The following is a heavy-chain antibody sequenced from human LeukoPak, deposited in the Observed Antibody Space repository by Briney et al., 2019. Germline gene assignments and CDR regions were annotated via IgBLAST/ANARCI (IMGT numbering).Heavy chain of an antibody. CDR2: IYYSGST. CDR1: GGSISSSSYY. V-gene: IGHV4-39*01. Sequence: PSETLSLTCTVSGGSISSSSYYWGWIRQPPGKGLEWIGSIYYSGSTYYNPSLKSRVTISVDTSKNQFPLKLSSVTAADTAVYYCARHLKKAFGVVIPRPNWFDPWGQGTLVTVSS. D-gene: IGHD3-3*01. J-gene: IGHJ5*02. CDR3: ARHLKKAFGVVIPRPNWFDP.